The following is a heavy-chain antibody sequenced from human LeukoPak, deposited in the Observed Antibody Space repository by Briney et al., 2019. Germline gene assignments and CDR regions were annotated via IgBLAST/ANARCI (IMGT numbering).Heavy chain of an antibody. Sequence: GASVKVSCKASVYTFTSYGISWVRQAPGQGLEWKGWISAYNGNTNYAQKLQGRVTMTTDTSTSAAYRELRSLRSEDTAVYYCATLHDSSGYSRPYFDCWGQGTLVTVSS. CDR3: ATLHDSSGYSRPYFDC. J-gene: IGHJ4*02. D-gene: IGHD3-22*01. CDR2: ISAYNGNT. V-gene: IGHV1-18*01. CDR1: VYTFTSYG.